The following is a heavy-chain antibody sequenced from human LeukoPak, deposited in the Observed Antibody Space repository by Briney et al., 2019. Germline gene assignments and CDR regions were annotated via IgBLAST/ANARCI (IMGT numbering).Heavy chain of an antibody. V-gene: IGHV4-34*01. D-gene: IGHD3-10*01. J-gene: IGHJ6*03. CDR3: ARHSYYGSGSYYSPYYYYYYMDV. CDR1: GGSISSYY. CDR2: INHSGST. Sequence: SETLSFTCTVSGGSISSYYWSWIRQPPGKGLEWIGEINHSGSTNYNPSLKSRVTISVDTSKNQFSLKLSSLTAADTAVYYCARHSYYGSGSYYSPYYYYYYMDVWGRGTTVTISS.